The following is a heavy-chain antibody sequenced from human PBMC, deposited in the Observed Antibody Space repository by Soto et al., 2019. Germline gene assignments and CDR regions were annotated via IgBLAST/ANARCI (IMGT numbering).Heavy chain of an antibody. CDR2: IWYDGINK. CDR1: GFTISSYC. CDR3: VRKSVTIVRGVIRLFDD. J-gene: IGHJ4*02. D-gene: IGHD3-10*01. Sequence: GGSLRLSCAASGFTISSYCIHWVRQAPCKGLEWVAVIWYDGINKYYADSVKGRFTISRDNSKNTLYLKMNSLRAEDTAVYYCVRKSVTIVRGVIRLFDDLLQISLV. V-gene: IGHV3-33*01.